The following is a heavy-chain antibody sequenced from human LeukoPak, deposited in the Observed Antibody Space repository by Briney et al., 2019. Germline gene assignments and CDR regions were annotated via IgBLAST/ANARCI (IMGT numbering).Heavy chain of an antibody. V-gene: IGHV4-59*08. CDR3: ARHRSYYDILTGYSPWYFDY. CDR2: IYYSGST. Sequence: PSETLSLTCTVSGGSISSYYWSWIRQPPGKGLEWIGYIYYSGSTNYNPSLKSRVTISVDTSKNQFSLKLSSVTAADTAVYYCARHRSYYDILTGYSPWYFDYWGQGTLVTVSS. J-gene: IGHJ4*02. CDR1: GGSISSYY. D-gene: IGHD3-9*01.